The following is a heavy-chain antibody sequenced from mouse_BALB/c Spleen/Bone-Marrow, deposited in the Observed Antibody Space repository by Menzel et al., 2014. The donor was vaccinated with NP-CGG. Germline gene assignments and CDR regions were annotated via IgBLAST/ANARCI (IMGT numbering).Heavy chain of an antibody. Sequence: QVQLQQSGPGLVAPSQSLSITCTVSGFSLTSYGVHWVRQPPGKGLEWLGVIWTGGTTNYDSAPMSRLSISKDNSESQVFLKMKSLQTDDTAIYYCARDYGSRHYFDYWGQGTTLTVSS. CDR3: ARDYGSRHYFDY. CDR1: GFSLTSYG. J-gene: IGHJ2*01. CDR2: IWTGGTT. V-gene: IGHV2-9*02. D-gene: IGHD1-1*01.